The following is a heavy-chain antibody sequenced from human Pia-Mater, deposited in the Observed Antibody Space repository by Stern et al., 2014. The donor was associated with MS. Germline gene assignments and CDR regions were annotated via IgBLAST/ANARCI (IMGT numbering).Heavy chain of an antibody. Sequence: VQLVDSGPGLVKPSETLSLTCTVSGDSINSGDFHWSWVRQSPGKGLEWIGYIYYSGRNYNNPSLKSRVTMSIDTSTNQFSLNLTSVTAADTALYYCARMKTGLRENRGFDFWGQGTQVTVSS. J-gene: IGHJ4*02. CDR2: IYYSGRN. CDR3: ARMKTGLRENRGFDF. V-gene: IGHV4-30-4*01. CDR1: GDSINSGDFH. D-gene: IGHD4-17*01.